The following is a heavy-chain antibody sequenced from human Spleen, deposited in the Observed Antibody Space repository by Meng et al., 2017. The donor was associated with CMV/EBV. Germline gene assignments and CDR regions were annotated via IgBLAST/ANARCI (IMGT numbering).Heavy chain of an antibody. CDR1: GYSFTSYG. J-gene: IGHJ1*01. CDR3: ARDQQLIPAEYFQH. V-gene: IGHV1-18*01. CDR2: TSGYNGNT. Sequence: ASGYSFTSYGSSWVRQAPGQGPEWMGWTSGYNGNTIYAQKFQGRVTMTTDTSTSTAYLELRSLRSDDTAVYYCARDQQLIPAEYFQHWGPGTLVTVSS. D-gene: IGHD6-13*01.